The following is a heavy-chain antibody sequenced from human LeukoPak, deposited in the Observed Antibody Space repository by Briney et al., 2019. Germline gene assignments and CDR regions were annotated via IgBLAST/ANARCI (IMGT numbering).Heavy chain of an antibody. V-gene: IGHV4-4*07. CDR2: IYTTGST. Sequence: SETLSLTCTVSGDTISSYFWSWVRRSAGKRLEWIGRIYTTGSTSYNPSLESRVTMSVDTSRNQFSVKLSSVTAADTAVYYCAREREYQIMDVWGRGTTVTVSS. CDR1: GDTISSYF. D-gene: IGHD2-2*01. J-gene: IGHJ6*02. CDR3: AREREYQIMDV.